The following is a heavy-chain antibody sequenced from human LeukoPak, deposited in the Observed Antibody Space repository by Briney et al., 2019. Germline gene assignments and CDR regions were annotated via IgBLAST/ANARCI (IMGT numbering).Heavy chain of an antibody. J-gene: IGHJ2*01. CDR3: ARDYYYDTSGHRSGYFDL. D-gene: IGHD3-22*01. V-gene: IGHV1-3*01. Sequence: ASVKVSCKASGYTFTSYAMHWVRQAPGQRLEWMGWINAGNGNTKYSQKFQGRVTMTRDTSITTAYMELSSLRSEDTAVYYCARDYYYDTSGHRSGYFDLWGRGTLVTVSS. CDR1: GYTFTSYA. CDR2: INAGNGNT.